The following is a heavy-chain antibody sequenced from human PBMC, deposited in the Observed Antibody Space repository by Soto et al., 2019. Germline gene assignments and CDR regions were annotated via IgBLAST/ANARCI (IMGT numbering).Heavy chain of an antibody. Sequence: SVKVSCKASGGTFSSYAISWVRQAPGQGLEWMGGITPIFGTANYAQKFQGRVTITADKSTSTAYMELSSLRSEDTAVYYCAREYYYGSGSYYNWFDPWGQGTLVTVSS. CDR3: AREYYYGSGSYYNWFDP. V-gene: IGHV1-69*06. J-gene: IGHJ5*02. CDR2: ITPIFGTA. D-gene: IGHD3-10*01. CDR1: GGTFSSYA.